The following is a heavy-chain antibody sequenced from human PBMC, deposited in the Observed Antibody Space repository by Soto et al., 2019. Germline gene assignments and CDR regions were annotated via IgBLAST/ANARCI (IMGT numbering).Heavy chain of an antibody. CDR2: ISTTSSYI. CDR1: GFTFSGYS. D-gene: IGHD1-26*01. CDR3: ARDGIVGTTDFFDY. J-gene: IGHJ4*02. V-gene: IGHV3-21*01. Sequence: EEQLVESGGGLVKPGGSLRLSCAASGFTFSGYSMNWVRQAPGKGLEWVSSISTTSSYIYYADSVKGRFTVSRDNAKNSLYLQMTGLRAEDTALYYCARDGIVGTTDFFDYWGQGTLVTVSS.